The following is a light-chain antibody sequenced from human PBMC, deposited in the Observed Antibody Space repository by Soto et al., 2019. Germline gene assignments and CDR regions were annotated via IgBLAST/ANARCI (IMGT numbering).Light chain of an antibody. CDR3: RYYSPCPPWP. CDR2: GAS. CDR1: QSVSSN. Sequence: EIVMTQSPATLSVPPGERATLSCRASQSVSSNLAWYQQKPGQAPRLLIYGASTRTTGIPARFSGSGSGTEFPPAIGSLGSEDFAVYTCRYYSPCPPWPWGQGPKVEI. V-gene: IGKV3-15*01. J-gene: IGKJ1*01.